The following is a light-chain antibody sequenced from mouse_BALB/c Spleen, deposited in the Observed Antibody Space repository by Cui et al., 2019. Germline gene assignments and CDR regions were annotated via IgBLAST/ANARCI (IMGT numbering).Light chain of an antibody. CDR1: DHIHHW. CDR2: GAT. J-gene: IGKJ5*01. Sequence: DIQMTQSSSYFSLSLGCRVSITWKASDHIHHWLAWYQQKPRNATRLLISGATSVETGVASSFGGSGSGKDYTISITSLQNEDVATYYCQQYWSTLTFGAGTKLEMK. CDR3: QQYWSTLT. V-gene: IGKV13-85*01.